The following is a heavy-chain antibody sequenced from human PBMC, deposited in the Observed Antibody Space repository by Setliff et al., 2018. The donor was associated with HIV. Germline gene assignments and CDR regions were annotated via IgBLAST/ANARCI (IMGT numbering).Heavy chain of an antibody. J-gene: IGHJ5*02. D-gene: IGHD3-9*01. Sequence: SETLSLTCTVSGGALNDYSWSWIRQSPGKRLEWIGYIRYTDSTDYNPSLESRVTMSVDTSKKQISLKLTSVTAADSAVYYCVRGGLTGIDLWGQGRLFTVSS. CDR2: IRYTDST. CDR3: VRGGLTGIDL. V-gene: IGHV4-59*01. CDR1: GGALNDYS.